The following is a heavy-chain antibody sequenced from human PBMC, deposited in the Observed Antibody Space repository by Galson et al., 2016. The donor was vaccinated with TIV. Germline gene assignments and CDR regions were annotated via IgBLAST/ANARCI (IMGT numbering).Heavy chain of an antibody. V-gene: IGHV2-5*02. CDR1: GFSLTTTGVG. CDR3: ARERAAGRPDAFDF. J-gene: IGHJ3*01. Sequence: PALVKPTQTLTLTCSFSGFSLTTTGVGVGWIRQPPGKALEWLAIIYWDDSKRYSPSLRSRLTIIKDTSKNQVLPTMTNMDPMDRGTYFCARERAAGRPDAFDFWGQGTVVSVSS. D-gene: IGHD6-6*01. CDR2: IYWDDSK.